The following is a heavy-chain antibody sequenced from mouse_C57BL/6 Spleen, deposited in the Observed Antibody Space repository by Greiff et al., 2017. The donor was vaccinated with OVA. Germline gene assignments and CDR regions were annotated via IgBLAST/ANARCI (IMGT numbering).Heavy chain of an antibody. CDR3: ERNDGKLSYAMDY. J-gene: IGHJ4*01. CDR1: GYTFTSYG. V-gene: IGHV1-58*01. Sequence: EVQLQQSGAELVRPGSSVKISCKTSGYTFTSYGINWVKQRPGQGLEWIGYIYIGNGYTEYNEKFKGKATLTTDTSSSTAYMQLSSLTSEDSAIYFCERNDGKLSYAMDYWGQGTSVTVSS. D-gene: IGHD1-1*01. CDR2: IYIGNGYT.